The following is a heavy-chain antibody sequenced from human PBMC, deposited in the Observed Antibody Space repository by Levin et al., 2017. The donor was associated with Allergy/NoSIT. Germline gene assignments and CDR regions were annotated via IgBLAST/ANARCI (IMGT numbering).Heavy chain of an antibody. Sequence: ASQTLSLTCAVYGGSFSGYYWSWIRQPPGKGLEWIGEINHSGSTNYNPSLKSRVTISVDTSKNQFSLKLSSVTAADTAVYYCASLGIVGATTSGSYFDYWGQGTLVTVSS. J-gene: IGHJ4*02. CDR3: ASLGIVGATTSGSYFDY. CDR2: INHSGST. CDR1: GGSFSGYY. D-gene: IGHD1-26*01. V-gene: IGHV4-34*01.